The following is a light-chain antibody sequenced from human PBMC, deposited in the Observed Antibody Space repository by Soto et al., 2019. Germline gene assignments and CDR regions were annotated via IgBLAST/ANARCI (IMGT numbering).Light chain of an antibody. CDR2: EVV. CDR3: KSYAGSNTYV. V-gene: IGLV2-8*01. J-gene: IGLJ1*01. CDR1: KNDIGVYDF. Sequence: QYLLALPPSASGSPGQSVTISCTGTKNDIGVYDFVSWYQHHPGKAPRLIIYEVVQRPSGVPDRFSGSKSGNTASLTVSGLQAADEADYFCKSYAGSNTYVFGSGTKVTVL.